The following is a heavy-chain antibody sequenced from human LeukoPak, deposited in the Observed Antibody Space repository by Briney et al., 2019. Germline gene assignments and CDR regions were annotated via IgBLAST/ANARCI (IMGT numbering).Heavy chain of an antibody. CDR2: IIPIFGTA. Sequence: ASVKVSCKASEGTFSSYAISWVRQAPGQGLEWMGGIIPIFGTANYAQKFQGRVTITTDESTSTAYMELSSLRSEDTAVYYCASPKDSSGQALGYWGQGTLVTVSS. D-gene: IGHD3-22*01. CDR3: ASPKDSSGQALGY. J-gene: IGHJ4*02. V-gene: IGHV1-69*05. CDR1: EGTFSSYA.